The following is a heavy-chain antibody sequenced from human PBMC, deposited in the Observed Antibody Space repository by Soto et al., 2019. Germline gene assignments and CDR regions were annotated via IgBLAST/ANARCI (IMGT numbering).Heavy chain of an antibody. J-gene: IGHJ6*02. CDR2: IGTAGDT. Sequence: PGGSLRLSCAASGFTFSSYDMHWVRQATGKGLEWVSAIGTAGDTYYPGSVKGRFTISRENAKNSLYLQMNSLRAEDTAAYYCARVGATYALAWLHADYGMDVWCQGKTVTVS. D-gene: IGHD2-2*01. CDR1: GFTFSSYD. CDR3: ARVGATYALAWLHADYGMDV. V-gene: IGHV3-13*01.